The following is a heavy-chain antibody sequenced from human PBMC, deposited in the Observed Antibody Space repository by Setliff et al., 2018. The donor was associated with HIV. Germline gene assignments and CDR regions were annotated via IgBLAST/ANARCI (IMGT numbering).Heavy chain of an antibody. J-gene: IGHJ4*02. V-gene: IGHV3-30*12. CDR2: ISYDGSDR. CDR3: ARVWAMQQVVPGY. CDR1: GFSFRNYG. D-gene: IGHD6-6*01. Sequence: PGGSLRLSCAASGFSFRNYGMHWVRQAPGKGLEWVAFISYDGSDRYYGDSVRGRFTISRDNSKNTLYLQMNSLRVHDTAVYYCARVWAMQQVVPGYWGQGALVTVSS.